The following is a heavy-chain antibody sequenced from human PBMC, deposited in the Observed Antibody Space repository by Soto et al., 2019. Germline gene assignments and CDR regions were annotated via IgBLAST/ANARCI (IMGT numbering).Heavy chain of an antibody. Sequence: ASETLSLTCTVSGGSISSYYWSWIRQPPGKGLEWIGYIYYSGSTNYNPSLKSRVTISVDTSKNQFSLKLSSVTAADTAVYYCARVMVVRRIYYYYGMDVWGQGTTVTVSS. CDR1: GGSISSYY. CDR2: IYYSGST. J-gene: IGHJ6*02. V-gene: IGHV4-59*01. D-gene: IGHD2-15*01. CDR3: ARVMVVRRIYYYYGMDV.